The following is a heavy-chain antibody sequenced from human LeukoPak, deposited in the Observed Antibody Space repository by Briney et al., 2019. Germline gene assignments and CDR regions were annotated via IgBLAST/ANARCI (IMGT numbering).Heavy chain of an antibody. CDR3: ARAKVGWNEPGDDLDY. V-gene: IGHV3-64*01. D-gene: IGHD1-1*01. CDR1: GFTFSSYA. J-gene: IGHJ4*02. CDR2: ISSNGGST. Sequence: GGSLRLSCAASGFTFSSYAMHWVRQAPGKGLEYVSAISSNGGSTYYANSVKGRFTISRDNSKNTLYLQMGSLRAEDMAVYYCARAKVGWNEPGDDLDYWGQGTLVTVSS.